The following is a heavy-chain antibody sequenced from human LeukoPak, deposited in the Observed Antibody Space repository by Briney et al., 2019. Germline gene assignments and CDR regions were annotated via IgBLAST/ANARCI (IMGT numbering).Heavy chain of an antibody. D-gene: IGHD3-16*01. V-gene: IGHV4-4*09. Sequence: SETLSLTCSVSGGSLTNYYWGWIRQPPGKGLEFIGYTHSEGTTNYDSSLQSRVAISLDTSKIQFSLRLYSVTAADTALYFCARLNFRGGEALHFDSWGQGTLVTVSS. CDR3: ARLNFRGGEALHFDS. CDR2: THSEGTT. J-gene: IGHJ4*02. CDR1: GGSLTNYY.